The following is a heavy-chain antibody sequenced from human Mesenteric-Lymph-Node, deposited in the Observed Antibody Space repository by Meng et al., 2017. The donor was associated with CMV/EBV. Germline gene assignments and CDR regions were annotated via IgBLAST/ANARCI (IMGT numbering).Heavy chain of an antibody. CDR2: INPTGGTI. Sequence: ASVKVSCKASGYAFTSYYMHWVRQAPGQGLEWMGIINPTGGTISNEQKFQGRVTLTKDTSTSTVYMELSSLRSEDTAVYYCARRYYYYGMDVWGQGTTVTVSS. CDR1: GYAFTSYY. J-gene: IGHJ6*02. V-gene: IGHV1-46*01. CDR3: ARRYYYYGMDV.